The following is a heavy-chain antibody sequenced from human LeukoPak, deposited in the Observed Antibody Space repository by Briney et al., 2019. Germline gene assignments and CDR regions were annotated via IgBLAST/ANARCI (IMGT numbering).Heavy chain of an antibody. J-gene: IGHJ6*02. CDR1: GVSITNSDYY. CDR2: MYQSGST. Sequence: SGTLSLTCTVSGVSITNSDYYWVWIRQPPGRGLEWIGSMYQSGSTYYSPPLESRVSVSLDTSKNQVSLQLRSVTAADTAVYFCARHGVRDWYKGTYYSGMDVWGQGTTVTVSS. V-gene: IGHV4-39*01. D-gene: IGHD2-21*02. CDR3: ARHGVRDWYKGTYYSGMDV.